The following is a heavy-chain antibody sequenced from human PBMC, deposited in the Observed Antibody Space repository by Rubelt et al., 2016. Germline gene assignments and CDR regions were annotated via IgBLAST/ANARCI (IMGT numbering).Heavy chain of an antibody. J-gene: IGHJ4*02. D-gene: IGHD6-13*01. CDR2: IYTSGST. CDR1: GGSISSSSYY. V-gene: IGHV4-39*07. Sequence: QLQLQESGPGLVKPSETLSLTCTVSGGSISSSSYYWGWIRQPPGKGLEWIGSIYTSGSTNYNPSLRGRVTMSVDTSKNQVSLKLSSVTAAETAVYYCARDRVAAAAPFDYWGQGTLVTVSS. CDR3: ARDRVAAAAPFDY.